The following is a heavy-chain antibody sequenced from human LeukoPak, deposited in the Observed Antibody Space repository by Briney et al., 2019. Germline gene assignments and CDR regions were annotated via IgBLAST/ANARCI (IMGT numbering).Heavy chain of an antibody. CDR3: ARASHRSHDTIYGMDV. J-gene: IGHJ6*02. CDR1: GGSISISSYY. D-gene: IGHD3-9*01. Sequence: PSQTLSLTCTVSGGSISISSYYWGWIRQPPGKGLEWIGSIYYSGSTYYNPSLKSRVTISVDTSKNQFSLKLSSMTAADTAVYYCARASHRSHDTIYGMDVWGQGTTVIVSS. V-gene: IGHV4-39*01. CDR2: IYYSGST.